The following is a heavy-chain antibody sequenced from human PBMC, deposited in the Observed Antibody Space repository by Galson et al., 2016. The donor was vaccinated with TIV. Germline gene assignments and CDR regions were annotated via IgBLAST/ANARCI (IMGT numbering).Heavy chain of an antibody. D-gene: IGHD3-10*01. CDR1: GYTFTRYY. V-gene: IGHV1-46*01. J-gene: IGHJ5*02. CDR3: ARGGQVQGFAP. CDR2: INPTGGST. Sequence: QSGAEVKKPGESLKISCKASGYTFTRYYTHWVRQAPGQGLEWMGIINPTGGSTTYAQKFQGRLTMTRDTSTSTVYMELNSLRSEDTAVYYCARGGQVQGFAPGGQGTLVTVSS.